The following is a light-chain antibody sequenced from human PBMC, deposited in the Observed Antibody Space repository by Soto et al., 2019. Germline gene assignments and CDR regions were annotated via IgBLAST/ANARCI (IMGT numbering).Light chain of an antibody. J-gene: IGKJ1*01. CDR2: GAS. Sequence: EIVLTQSPGTLSLSPGEGATLSCRASQSVSSSFLAWYQQKPGQAPRLLIYGASSRATGIPDRFRGSASGTDFTLTIRRLEPEDFALYYCQQYGSSPWTFGQGTKVEIK. CDR1: QSVSSSF. V-gene: IGKV3-20*01. CDR3: QQYGSSPWT.